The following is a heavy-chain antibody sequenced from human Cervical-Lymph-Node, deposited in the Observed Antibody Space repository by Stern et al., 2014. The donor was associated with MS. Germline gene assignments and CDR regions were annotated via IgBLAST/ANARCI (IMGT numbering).Heavy chain of an antibody. CDR1: GGSISSGDYY. V-gene: IGHV4-30-4*01. D-gene: IGHD6-6*01. Sequence: QLQLQESCPGLVKPSQTLSLTCTVSGGSISSGDYYWSWIRQPPGKGLEWIGYIYYSGSTYYNPSLKSRVTISVDTSKNQFSLKLSSVTAADTAVYYCARGRRGSSSSFNYWGQGTLVTVSS. CDR2: IYYSGST. J-gene: IGHJ4*02. CDR3: ARGRRGSSSSFNY.